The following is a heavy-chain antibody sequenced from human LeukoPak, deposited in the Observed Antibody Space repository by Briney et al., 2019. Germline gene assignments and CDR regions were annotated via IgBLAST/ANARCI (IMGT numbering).Heavy chain of an antibody. J-gene: IGHJ4*02. CDR3: ATWVSAWLRFDY. V-gene: IGHV1-69-2*01. D-gene: IGHD5-12*01. CDR2: VDPEDGET. Sequence: ASVKVSCKVSGYTFTDYYMHWVQQAPGKGLEWMGLVDPEDGETIYAEKLQGRVTITADTSTDTAYMELSSLRSEDTAVYYCATWVSAWLRFDYWGQGTLVTVSS. CDR1: GYTFTDYY.